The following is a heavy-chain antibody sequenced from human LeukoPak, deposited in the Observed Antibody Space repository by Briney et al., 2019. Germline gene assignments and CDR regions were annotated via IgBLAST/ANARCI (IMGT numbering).Heavy chain of an antibody. V-gene: IGHV1-69*05. J-gene: IGHJ4*02. CDR2: IIPIFGTA. CDR3: AVTWPLGYYYFDY. Sequence: SVKVSCKASGGTFSSYAISWVRQAPGQGLEWMGRIIPIFGTANYAQKFQGRVTITTDESTSTAYMELSTLRSEDTAVYYCAVTWPLGYYYFDYWGQGTLVTVSS. CDR1: GGTFSSYA. D-gene: IGHD7-27*01.